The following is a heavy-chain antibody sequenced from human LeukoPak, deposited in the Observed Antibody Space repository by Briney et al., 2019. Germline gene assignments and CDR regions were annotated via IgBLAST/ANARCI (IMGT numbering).Heavy chain of an antibody. CDR1: GGSISSSSYY. D-gene: IGHD5-12*01. CDR3: AREEGDIVATITDY. V-gene: IGHV4-39*02. CDR2: IYYSGST. Sequence: SETLSLTCTVSGGSISSSSYYWGWIRQPPGKGLEWIGSIYYSGSTYYNPSLKSRVTISVDMSKNQFSLKLSSVTAADTAVYYCAREEGDIVATITDYWGQGTLVTVSS. J-gene: IGHJ4*02.